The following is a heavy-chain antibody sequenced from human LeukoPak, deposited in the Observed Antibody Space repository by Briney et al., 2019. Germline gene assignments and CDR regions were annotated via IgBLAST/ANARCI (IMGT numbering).Heavy chain of an antibody. CDR2: IIPILGIA. V-gene: IGHV1-69*04. CDR1: GGTFSSYA. Sequence: SVKVSCKASGGTFSSYAISWVRQAPGQGLEWMGRIIPILGIANYAQKFQGRVTITADKSTSTAYMELSSLRSEDTAVYYCARVPGRLLWFGELPSGFDYWGQGTLVTVSS. D-gene: IGHD3-10*01. J-gene: IGHJ4*02. CDR3: ARVPGRLLWFGELPSGFDY.